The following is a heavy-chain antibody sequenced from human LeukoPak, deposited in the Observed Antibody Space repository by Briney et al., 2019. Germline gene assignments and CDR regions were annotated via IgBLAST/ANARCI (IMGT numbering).Heavy chain of an antibody. V-gene: IGHV4-34*01. J-gene: IGHJ5*02. CDR3: ARLAMVRGVIVRWFDP. CDR1: GGSFSGYY. CDR2: INHSGST. Sequence: SETLSLTCAVYGGSFSGYYWSWIRQPPGKGLEWIGEINHSGSTNYNPSLKSRVTISVDTSKNQFSLKLSSVTAADTAVYYCARLAMVRGVIVRWFDPWGQGTLVTVSS. D-gene: IGHD3-10*01.